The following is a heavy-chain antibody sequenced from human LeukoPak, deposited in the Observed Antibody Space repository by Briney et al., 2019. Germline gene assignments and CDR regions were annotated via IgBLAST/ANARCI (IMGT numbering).Heavy chain of an antibody. Sequence: SETLSLTCTVSGGSISSSSYYWGWIRQPPGKGLEWIGSVYYSGSTYYNPSLKSRVTISVDTSKNQFSLKLSSVTAADTAVYYCARHRFLVVVPAAPQPGLTWFDPWGQGTLVTVSS. CDR2: VYYSGST. V-gene: IGHV4-39*01. CDR1: GGSISSSSYY. J-gene: IGHJ5*02. CDR3: ARHRFLVVVPAAPQPGLTWFDP. D-gene: IGHD2-2*01.